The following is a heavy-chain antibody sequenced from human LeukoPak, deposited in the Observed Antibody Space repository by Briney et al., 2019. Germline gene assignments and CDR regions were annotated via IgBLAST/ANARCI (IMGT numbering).Heavy chain of an antibody. CDR3: ARDGSMVRGKDYYYYMDV. Sequence: ASVKVSCKASGGTFSSYAISWVRQAPGQGLEWMGGIIPIFGTANYAQKFQGRVTITADKSTSTAYMELSSLRAEDTAVYYCARDGSMVRGKDYYYYMDVWGKGTTVTVSS. CDR1: GGTFSSYA. J-gene: IGHJ6*03. CDR2: IIPIFGTA. V-gene: IGHV1-69*06. D-gene: IGHD3-10*01.